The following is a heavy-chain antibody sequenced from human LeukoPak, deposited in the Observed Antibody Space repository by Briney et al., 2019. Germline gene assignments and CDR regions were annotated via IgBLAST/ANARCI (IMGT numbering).Heavy chain of an antibody. CDR1: GFTFSSYA. J-gene: IGHJ4*02. CDR3: AKDRSSWYYPFDS. CDR2: VSGGGHNT. Sequence: QSGGSLRLSCVASGFTFSSYAMSWVRQAPGKGLEWVSVVSGGGHNTYYADSVKGRFTMSRDNSKRTVYLQMNSLRAEDTAVYYCAKDRSSWYYPFDSWGQGTLATVSS. D-gene: IGHD3-3*01. V-gene: IGHV3-23*01.